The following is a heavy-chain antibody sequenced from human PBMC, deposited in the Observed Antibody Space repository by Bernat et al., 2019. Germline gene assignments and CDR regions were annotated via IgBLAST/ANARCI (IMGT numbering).Heavy chain of an antibody. CDR1: GFTFSGYW. D-gene: IGHD3-9*01. V-gene: IGHV3-74*01. J-gene: IGHJ4*02. CDR2: IKSDGSST. CDR3: GRSQGDWLDFDY. Sequence: EVQLVESGGGLVQPGGSLRLSCAASGFTFSGYWMHWVRQAPGKGLVWVSRIKSDGSSTSYADSVKGRFTISRDNAKNTLYLQMNSLRAEDTAVYYCGRSQGDWLDFDYWGQGTLITVSS.